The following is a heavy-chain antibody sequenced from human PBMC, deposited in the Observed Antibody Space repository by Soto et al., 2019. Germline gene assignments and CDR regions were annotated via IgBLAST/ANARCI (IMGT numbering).Heavy chain of an antibody. V-gene: IGHV3-43*01. CDR3: AKDQNANSYVSGATDFHY. J-gene: IGHJ4*02. Sequence: EVQLVESGGVVVQPGGSLRLSCAASGFTFDDYTMHWVRQAPGKGLEWVSLISWDGGSTYYADSVKGRFTISRDNSKNSLYLQTNSMRTEDTALYYCAKDQNANSYVSGATDFHYRGQGTLVTVSS. CDR1: GFTFDDYT. D-gene: IGHD2-2*01. CDR2: ISWDGGST.